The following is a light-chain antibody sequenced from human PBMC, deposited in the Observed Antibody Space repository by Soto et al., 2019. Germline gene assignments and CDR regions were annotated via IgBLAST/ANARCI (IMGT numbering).Light chain of an antibody. CDR1: QSVSGN. CDR2: GAS. V-gene: IGKV3-15*01. J-gene: IGKJ4*01. Sequence: EIVMTQSPVTLSVSPGERATLSCRASQSVSGNLAWYQQKPGQAPRLLIYGASTRATGIPARFSGSGSGTEFTLTISSLQSEDFAVYYCQQYNKWPLTVGGGTKVEIK. CDR3: QQYNKWPLT.